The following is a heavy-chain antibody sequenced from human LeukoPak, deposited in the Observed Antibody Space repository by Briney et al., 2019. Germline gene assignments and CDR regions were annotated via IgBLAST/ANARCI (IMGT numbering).Heavy chain of an antibody. CDR3: ARAGKYSSAVPDY. Sequence: SETLSLTCTVSGTSISTSSYYWSWIRQPPGKGLEWIGYIYYSGSTYYNPSLKSRVTISVDTSKNQFSLKLSSVTAADTAVYYCARAGKYSSAVPDYWGQGTLVTVSS. D-gene: IGHD6-25*01. V-gene: IGHV4-30-4*01. CDR1: GTSISTSSYY. J-gene: IGHJ4*02. CDR2: IYYSGST.